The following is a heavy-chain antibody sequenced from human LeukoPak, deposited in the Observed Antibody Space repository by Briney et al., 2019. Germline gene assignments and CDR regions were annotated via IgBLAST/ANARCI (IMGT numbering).Heavy chain of an antibody. V-gene: IGHV3-23*01. J-gene: IGHJ1*01. CDR3: AKGVLGAGSLLEYFQH. CDR1: GFTFSSYA. D-gene: IGHD3-10*01. CDR2: ITTDGSGA. Sequence: SGGSLRLSCAASGFTFSSYAMSWVRQAPGRGLEWVSGITTDGSGAYYADSVKGRFTVSRDNSKNTVFLQMNSLRGEDAAIYYCAKGVLGAGSLLEYFQHWGQGTLVTVSS.